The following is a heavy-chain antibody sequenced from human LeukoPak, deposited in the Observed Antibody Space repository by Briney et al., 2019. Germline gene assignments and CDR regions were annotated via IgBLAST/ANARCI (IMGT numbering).Heavy chain of an antibody. D-gene: IGHD6-19*01. J-gene: IGHJ4*02. CDR1: GYTFTSYG. V-gene: IGHV1-69*04. CDR3: ARPSSGLSFDY. Sequence: GASVKVSCKASGYTFTSYGISWVRQAPGQGLEWMGRIIPILGIANYAQRFQGRVTITADKSTSTAYMELSSLRSEDTAVYYCARPSSGLSFDYWGQGTLVTVSS. CDR2: IIPILGIA.